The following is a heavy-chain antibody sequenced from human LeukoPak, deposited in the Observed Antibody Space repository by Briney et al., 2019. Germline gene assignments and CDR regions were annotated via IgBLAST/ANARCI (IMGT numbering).Heavy chain of an antibody. D-gene: IGHD6-13*01. CDR3: AKKSGASANFDY. Sequence: GGSLRLSCATSGFTFDDHPMHWVRQAPGKGLEWISLISGDGTSTYYADSVKGRFTISRDNSKNSLYLQMNSLRTEDTALYYCAKKSGASANFDYWGRGTLVTVSS. V-gene: IGHV3-43*02. CDR2: ISGDGTST. J-gene: IGHJ4*02. CDR1: GFTFDDHP.